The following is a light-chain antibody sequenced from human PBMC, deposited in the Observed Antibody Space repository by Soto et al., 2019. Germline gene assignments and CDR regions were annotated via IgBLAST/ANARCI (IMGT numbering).Light chain of an antibody. J-gene: IGKJ5*01. Sequence: IWLTLSPCALCLSPRDRATLSSRASQSVYSGYLAWYQQIPGQAPRLLIYGASTRATGIPDRFSGSGSGTDFTLTVSSLEPEDFAVYYCQQRSKWPITVGQGTRLEIK. V-gene: IGKV3D-20*02. CDR2: GAS. CDR3: QQRSKWPIT. CDR1: QSVYSGY.